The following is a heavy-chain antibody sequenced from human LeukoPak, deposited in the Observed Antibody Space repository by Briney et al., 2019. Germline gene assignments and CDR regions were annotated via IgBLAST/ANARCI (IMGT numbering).Heavy chain of an antibody. CDR3: ARVRVYNGNSGFDP. J-gene: IGHJ5*02. CDR1: GYTFTSYD. D-gene: IGHD4-23*01. CDR2: MNPNSCNT. V-gene: IGHV1-8*01. Sequence: ASVKVSCKASGYTFTSYDINWVRQSTGQGLEWRGGMNPNSCNTGNAQKFQGRVTMTRNPSIRTVYMELISLRSEDTAVYYCARVRVYNGNSGFDPWGQGTMVTVSS.